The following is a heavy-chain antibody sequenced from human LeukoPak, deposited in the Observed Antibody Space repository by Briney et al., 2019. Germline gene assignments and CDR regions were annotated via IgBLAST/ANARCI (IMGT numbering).Heavy chain of an antibody. CDR3: ARAIGPYGMKASYIDYGDYSHYYYYMDV. V-gene: IGHV1-18*01. CDR1: GYTFTSYG. D-gene: IGHD4-17*01. CDR2: ISAYNGNT. J-gene: IGHJ6*03. Sequence: ASVKVSCKASGYTFTSYGISWVRQAPGQGLEWMGWISAYNGNTNYAQKLQGRVTMTTDTSTSTAYMELRSLRSDDTAVYYCARAIGPYGMKASYIDYGDYSHYYYYMDVWGKGTTVTVSS.